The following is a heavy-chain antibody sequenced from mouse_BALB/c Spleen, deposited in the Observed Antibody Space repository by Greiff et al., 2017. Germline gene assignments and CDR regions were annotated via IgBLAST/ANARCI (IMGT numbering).Heavy chain of an antibody. D-gene: IGHD3-1*01. J-gene: IGHJ4*01. CDR2: IFPGTGTT. Sequence: QVQLKQSGAELVKPGASVKLSCKTSGYTFTSYWIQWVKQRPGQGLGWIGEIFPGTGTTYYNEKFKGKATLTIDTSSSTAYMQLSSLTSEDSAVYFCARRGSARATEAMDYWGQGTSVTVSS. V-gene: IGHV1S132*01. CDR3: ARRGSARATEAMDY. CDR1: GYTFTSYW.